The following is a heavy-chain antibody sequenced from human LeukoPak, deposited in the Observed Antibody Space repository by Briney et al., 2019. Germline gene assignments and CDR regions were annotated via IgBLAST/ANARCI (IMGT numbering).Heavy chain of an antibody. CDR1: GFNFRAYW. J-gene: IGHJ4*02. Sequence: GGSLRLSCTTSGFNFRAYWMGWVRQAPGKGLEWVSAISGSGGSTYYADSVKGRFTISRDNSKNTLYLQMNSLRAEDTAVYYCAKVGHSSWFGELLFFDYWGQGALVTVSS. CDR3: AKVGHSSWFGELLFFDY. CDR2: ISGSGGST. D-gene: IGHD3-10*01. V-gene: IGHV3-23*01.